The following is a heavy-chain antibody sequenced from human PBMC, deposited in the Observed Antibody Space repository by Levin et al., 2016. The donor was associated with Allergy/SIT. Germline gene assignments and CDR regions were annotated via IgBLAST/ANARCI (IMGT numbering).Heavy chain of an antibody. Sequence: WVRQAPGQGLEWMGWINPNSGGTNYAQKFQGRVTMTRDTSISTAYMELSRLISDDTAVYYCARDNVVVAAKDYYGMDVWGQGTTVTVSS. V-gene: IGHV1-2*02. D-gene: IGHD2-15*01. CDR2: INPNSGGT. CDR3: ARDNVVVAAKDYYGMDV. J-gene: IGHJ6*02.